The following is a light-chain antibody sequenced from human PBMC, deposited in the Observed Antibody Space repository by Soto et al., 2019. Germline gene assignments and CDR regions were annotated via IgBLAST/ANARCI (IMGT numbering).Light chain of an antibody. CDR3: RSYAGGNSYV. J-gene: IGLJ1*01. V-gene: IGLV2-8*01. Sequence: QSALAHPPAASRFPGQSVTISCTGTSSDVGGYDYVSWYQQHPGKAPKVMIYEVSRRPSGVPDRFSGSKSGNTASLTVSGLQADDEADYYCRSYAGGNSYVFGTGTKVTVL. CDR1: SSDVGGYDY. CDR2: EVS.